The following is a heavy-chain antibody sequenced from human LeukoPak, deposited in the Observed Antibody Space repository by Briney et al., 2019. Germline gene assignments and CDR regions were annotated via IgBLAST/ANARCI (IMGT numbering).Heavy chain of an antibody. D-gene: IGHD2-15*01. CDR2: ISAYNGNT. J-gene: IGHJ5*02. CDR3: ARDRKPTLGYCSGGSCSGNWFDP. V-gene: IGHV1-18*01. Sequence: ASVKVSCKASGYTFTSYGISWVRQAPGQGLEWMGWISAYNGNTHYAQKFQGRVTMTRDMSTSTVYMELSSLRSEDTAVYYCARDRKPTLGYCSGGSCSGNWFDPWGQGTLVTVSS. CDR1: GYTFTSYG.